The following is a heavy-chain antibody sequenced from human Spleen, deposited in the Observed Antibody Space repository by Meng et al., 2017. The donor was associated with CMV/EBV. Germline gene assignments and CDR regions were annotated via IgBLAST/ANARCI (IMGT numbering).Heavy chain of an antibody. CDR3: ARAGVGAASAFDY. V-gene: IGHV1-2*02. Sequence: ASVKVSCKASGYTFTGYYMHWLRQAPGQGLERMGWVNPNSGGTNYAQNFQGRVTMTRDTSINTVYMELSSLRSDDTAVYYCARAGVGAASAFDYWGQGTLVTVSS. D-gene: IGHD1-26*01. CDR2: VNPNSGGT. CDR1: GYTFTGYY. J-gene: IGHJ4*02.